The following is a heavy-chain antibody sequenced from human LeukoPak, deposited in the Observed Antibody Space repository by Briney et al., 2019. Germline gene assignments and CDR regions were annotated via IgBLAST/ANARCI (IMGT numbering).Heavy chain of an antibody. D-gene: IGHD6-13*01. CDR3: ARLSRDGIAAAGDFDY. Sequence: GESLKISCQGSGYNFPIYWIGWVRQMPGQGLEWMGIIYPDDSNTIYGPSFQGQVTISADKSINTAYLEWSSLKASDTAMYYCARLSRDGIAAAGDFDYWGREPWSPSPQ. CDR1: GYNFPIYW. J-gene: IGHJ4*02. CDR2: IYPDDSNT. V-gene: IGHV5-51*01.